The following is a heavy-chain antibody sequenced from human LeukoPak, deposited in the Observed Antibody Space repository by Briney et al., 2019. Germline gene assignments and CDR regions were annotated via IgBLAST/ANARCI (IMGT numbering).Heavy chain of an antibody. CDR1: GGSISSGDYY. D-gene: IGHD6-6*01. CDR2: IYYSGST. V-gene: IGHV4-30-4*08. Sequence: PSQTLSLTCTVSGGSISSGDYYWSWIRQPPGKGLEWIGYIYYSGSTYYNPSLKSRVTISVDTSKNQFSLKLSSVTAADTAVYYCARGGAARPNYFGYWGQGTLVTVSS. CDR3: ARGGAARPNYFGY. J-gene: IGHJ4*02.